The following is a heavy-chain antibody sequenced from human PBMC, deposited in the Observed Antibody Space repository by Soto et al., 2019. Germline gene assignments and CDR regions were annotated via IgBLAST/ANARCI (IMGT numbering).Heavy chain of an antibody. D-gene: IGHD2-2*01. CDR2: ISSSGSTI. Sequence: PGGSLRLSCAASGFTFSDYYMSWIRQAPGKGLEWVSYISSSGSTIYYADSVKGRFTISRDNAKNSLYLQMNSLRAEDTAVYYCAKGGAQLLHYNWFDPWGQGTLVTVSS. J-gene: IGHJ5*02. CDR1: GFTFSDYY. CDR3: AKGGAQLLHYNWFDP. V-gene: IGHV3-11*01.